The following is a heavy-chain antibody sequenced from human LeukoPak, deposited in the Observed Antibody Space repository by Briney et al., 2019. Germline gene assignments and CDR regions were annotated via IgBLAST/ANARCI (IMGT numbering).Heavy chain of an antibody. CDR1: GYTLTELS. Sequence: ASVKVSCKVSGYTLTELSMHWVRQAPGKGLEWMGGFDPEDGETIYAQKFQGRVTMTEDTSTDTAYMELSSLRSEDTAVYYCATVPFRLGYCSSTSCHLPLVYWGQGTLVTVSS. CDR2: FDPEDGET. CDR3: ATVPFRLGYCSSTSCHLPLVY. D-gene: IGHD2-2*03. V-gene: IGHV1-24*01. J-gene: IGHJ4*02.